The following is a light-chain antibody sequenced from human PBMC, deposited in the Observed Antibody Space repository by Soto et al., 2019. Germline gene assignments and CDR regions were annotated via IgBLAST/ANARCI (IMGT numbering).Light chain of an antibody. Sequence: DIKMTQSPSTLSASVRDRFTITCRAIQSISKCLAWYQQKPGKAPKLLMYDVSSLESGVPSRFSGSGSGTEFTLTISSLQSDDFATYYCQQYHSYRTFGQGTKVDIK. V-gene: IGKV1-5*01. CDR2: DVS. CDR3: QQYHSYRT. J-gene: IGKJ1*01. CDR1: QSISKC.